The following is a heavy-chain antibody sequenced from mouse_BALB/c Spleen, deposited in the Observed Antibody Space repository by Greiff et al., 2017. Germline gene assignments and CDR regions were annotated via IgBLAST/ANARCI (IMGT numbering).Heavy chain of an antibody. J-gene: IGHJ3*01. CDR3: ARDRYYGFAY. D-gene: IGHD1-1*01. Sequence: VQLKESGGGLVQPGGSLRLSCATSGFTFTDYYMSWVRQPPGKALEWLGFIRNKANGYTTEYSASVKGRFTISRDNSQSILYLQMNTLRAEDSATYYCARDRYYGFAYWGQGTLVTVSA. CDR1: GFTFTDYY. V-gene: IGHV7-3*02. CDR2: IRNKANGYTT.